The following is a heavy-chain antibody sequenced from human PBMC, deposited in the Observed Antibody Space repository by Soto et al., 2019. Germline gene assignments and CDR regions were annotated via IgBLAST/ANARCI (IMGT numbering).Heavy chain of an antibody. CDR3: AKDEGSYPFH. CDR1: GFTFSSYA. CDR2: ISGSGGST. J-gene: IGHJ4*02. Sequence: EVQLLESGGGLVQPGGSLRLSCAASGFTFSSYAMSWVRQAPGKGLEWVSAISGSGGSTYYADSVKGRFTISRDNSKNRRYLQMNSLGAEDTAVYSCAKDEGSYPFHWRRGTQVTVSS. D-gene: IGHD1-26*01. V-gene: IGHV3-23*01.